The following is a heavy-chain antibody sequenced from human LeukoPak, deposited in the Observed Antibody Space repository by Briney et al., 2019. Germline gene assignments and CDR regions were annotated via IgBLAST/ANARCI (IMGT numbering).Heavy chain of an antibody. CDR3: ARDLDPGGGSSPDY. J-gene: IGHJ4*02. CDR1: GYSFTNYA. CDR2: INPNSGGT. D-gene: IGHD4-23*01. V-gene: IGHV1-2*02. Sequence: GASVKVSCKASGYSFTNYAMHWVRQAPGQGLEWMGWINPNSGGTNYAQKFQGRVTMTRDTSISTAYMELSRLRSDDTAVYYCARDLDPGGGSSPDYWGQGTLVTVSS.